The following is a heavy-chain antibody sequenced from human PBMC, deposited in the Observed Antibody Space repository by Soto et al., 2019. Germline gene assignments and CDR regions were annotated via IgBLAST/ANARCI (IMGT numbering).Heavy chain of an antibody. CDR2: TYYSGST. CDR1: GVSMSSCGYY. Sequence: QVQLQESRLGLVKPSQTLSLTCTVSGVSMSSCGYYWTWIRQHPGKGLEWIGYTYYSGSTYYNPAPKSRLAISVDTSKNQFSLRLRSVTAADTAVYYCAIWAAGAFEIWGQGAMFSVSS. J-gene: IGHJ3*02. V-gene: IGHV4-31*03. D-gene: IGHD3-10*01. CDR3: AIWAAGAFEI.